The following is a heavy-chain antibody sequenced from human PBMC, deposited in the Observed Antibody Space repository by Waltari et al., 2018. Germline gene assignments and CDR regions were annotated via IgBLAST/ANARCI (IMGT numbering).Heavy chain of an antibody. V-gene: IGHV1-2*02. CDR3: ARDGPKVGATNDAFDS. CDR1: GYTFTGYY. Sequence: QVQLVQSGAEVKKPGASVKVSCKASGYTFTGYYMHWVRQAPGPGLGWMGGIKHKGGGTNDGQRFEGGVAMTRETSISTAYMELSRRRSDDTAVYYCARDGPKVGATNDAFDSWGQGTMVTVSS. CDR2: IKHKGGGT. D-gene: IGHD1-26*01. J-gene: IGHJ3*02.